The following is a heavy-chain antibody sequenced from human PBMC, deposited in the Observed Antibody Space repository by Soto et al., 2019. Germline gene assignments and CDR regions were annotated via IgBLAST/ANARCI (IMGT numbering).Heavy chain of an antibody. J-gene: IGHJ4*02. CDR2: ISNSGST. D-gene: IGHD5-18*01. CDR3: ATESGSTYGYFDL. CDR1: GGSVTSDEDY. V-gene: IGHV4-30-4*01. Sequence: KSSETLSLTCTVSGGSVTSDEDYWTWIRQSPGEGLEWIGYISNSGSTGYNPSLKTRLSMSVDRSKNQFTLRLTSVTAADTAVYFCATESGSTYGYFDLWGLGTPVTVSS.